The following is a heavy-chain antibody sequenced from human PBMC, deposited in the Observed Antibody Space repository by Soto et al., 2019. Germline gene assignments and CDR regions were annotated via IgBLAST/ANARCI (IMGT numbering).Heavy chain of an antibody. CDR1: GYSFTSYW. J-gene: IGHJ6*02. Sequence: GESLKISCKGSGYSFTSYWISWVRQMPGKGLEWMGRIDPSDSYTNYSPSFQGHVTISADKSISTAYLQWSSLKASDTAMYYCPRHRSGGVITMVRGAGYGMDVWGQGTTVTVSS. D-gene: IGHD3-10*01. CDR2: IDPSDSYT. CDR3: PRHRSGGVITMVRGAGYGMDV. V-gene: IGHV5-10-1*01.